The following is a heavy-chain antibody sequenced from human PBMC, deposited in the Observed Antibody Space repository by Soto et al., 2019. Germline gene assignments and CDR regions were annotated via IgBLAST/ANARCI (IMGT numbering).Heavy chain of an antibody. CDR1: GGSISSGGYY. CDR2: NYYSGIT. Sequence: SETLSLTCTVSGGSISSGGYYWTWIRQHPGKGLEWIGYNYYSGITYYNPSLKSRVTISLDTSKNQFSLKLSSVTAADTAVYFCARAVFGGYDSFDYWGQGTLVTVSS. V-gene: IGHV4-31*03. CDR3: ARAVFGGYDSFDY. J-gene: IGHJ4*02. D-gene: IGHD5-12*01.